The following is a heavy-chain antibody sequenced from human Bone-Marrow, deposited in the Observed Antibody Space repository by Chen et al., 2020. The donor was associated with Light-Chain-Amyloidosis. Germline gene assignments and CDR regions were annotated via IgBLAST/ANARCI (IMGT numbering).Heavy chain of an antibody. J-gene: IGHJ3*02. Sequence: EGQLVQSGGGLVQPGGSLRLSCEASGFTFSGYWMNWVRQAPGKGLEWVSYISSSGSTIYYADSVKGRFTISRDNAKNSLYLQMNSLRAEDTAVYYCARVGFYNWNVHNAFDIWGQGTMVTVSS. CDR3: ARVGFYNWNVHNAFDI. CDR2: ISSSGSTI. CDR1: GFTFSGYW. V-gene: IGHV3-48*03. D-gene: IGHD1-1*01.